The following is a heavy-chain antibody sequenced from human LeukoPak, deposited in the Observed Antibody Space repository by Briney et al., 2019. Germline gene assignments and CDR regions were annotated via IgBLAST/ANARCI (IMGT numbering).Heavy chain of an antibody. CDR2: MNPNSGNT. D-gene: IGHD6-13*01. CDR3: ARGKQQLVEFAGSATGKYNWFDP. Sequence: GASVKVSCKASGYTFTSYDINWVRQATGQGLEWMGWMNPNSGNTGYAQKFQGRVTMTRNTSISTAYMELSSLRSEDTAVYYCARGKQQLVEFAGSATGKYNWFDPWGQGTLVTVSS. CDR1: GYTFTSYD. V-gene: IGHV1-8*01. J-gene: IGHJ5*02.